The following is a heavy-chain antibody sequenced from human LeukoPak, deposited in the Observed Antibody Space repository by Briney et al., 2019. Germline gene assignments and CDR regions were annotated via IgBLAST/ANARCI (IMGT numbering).Heavy chain of an antibody. CDR1: GFTFSSYS. CDR2: ISSSSSYI. CDR3: ASYLYFDY. D-gene: IGHD3-16*02. Sequence: PGGSLRLTCAASGFTFSSYSMNWVRQAPGKGLEWVSSISSSSSYIYYADSVKGRFTISRDNAENSLYLQMNNLRAEDTAVYYCASYLYFDYWGQGTLVTVSS. V-gene: IGHV3-21*01. J-gene: IGHJ4*02.